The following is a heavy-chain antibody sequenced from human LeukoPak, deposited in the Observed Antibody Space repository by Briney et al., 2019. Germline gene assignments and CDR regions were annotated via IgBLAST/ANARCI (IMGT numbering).Heavy chain of an antibody. CDR3: ARGLGYYGSGSYYT. CDR2: IYYSGST. CDR1: GGSISSSSYY. J-gene: IGHJ5*02. Sequence: SETLSLTCTVSGGSISSSSYYWGWIRQPPGKGLEWIGSIYYSGSTNYNPSLKSRVTISVDTSKNQFSLKLSSVTAADTAVYYCARGLGYYGSGSYYTWGQGTLVTVSS. V-gene: IGHV4-39*07. D-gene: IGHD3-10*01.